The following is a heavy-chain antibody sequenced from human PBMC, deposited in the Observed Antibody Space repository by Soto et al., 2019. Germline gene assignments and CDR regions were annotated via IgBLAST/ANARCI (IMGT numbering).Heavy chain of an antibody. J-gene: IGHJ4*02. Sequence: GGSLRLSCAASGFIFSDYGMTWVRQAPGKGLEWVANIKPDGSEKYYVDSVKGRFTISRDNAKNSLFLQMNSLRVEDTAVYYCARDLYQLLFRAHIDYCGQGTLVTVSS. D-gene: IGHD2-2*01. CDR2: IKPDGSEK. V-gene: IGHV3-7*01. CDR1: GFIFSDYG. CDR3: ARDLYQLLFRAHIDY.